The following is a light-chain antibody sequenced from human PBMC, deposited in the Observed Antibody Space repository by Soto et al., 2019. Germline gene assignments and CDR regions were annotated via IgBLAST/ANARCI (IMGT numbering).Light chain of an antibody. CDR2: GAS. J-gene: IGKJ2*01. Sequence: EIVMTQSPATLSVSPGERATLSCRASQSVSSNLAWYQQKPGQAPRLLFYGASTRATGIPARFSGIGSGTDFTLTISSLQSEDFAVYYCQQSNNWPYTFGQGTKLEIK. V-gene: IGKV3-15*01. CDR3: QQSNNWPYT. CDR1: QSVSSN.